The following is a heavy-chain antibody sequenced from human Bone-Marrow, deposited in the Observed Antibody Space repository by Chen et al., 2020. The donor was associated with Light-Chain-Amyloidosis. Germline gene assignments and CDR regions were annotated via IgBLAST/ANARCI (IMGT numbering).Heavy chain of an antibody. V-gene: IGHV3-43*02. CDR3: AKDKPGVFAN. CDR2: ISGDGGNT. Sequence: EVQLVESGGGVAQPGGSLRLSCVVSGFIFENYAMHWVRKVPGKGLEWLCLISGDGGNTDYADSVKGRFIVSRDKSKNSLYLQMNSLRAEDTAFYYCAKDKPGVFANWGQGTLVTVSS. D-gene: IGHD2-8*01. J-gene: IGHJ4*02. CDR1: GFIFENYA.